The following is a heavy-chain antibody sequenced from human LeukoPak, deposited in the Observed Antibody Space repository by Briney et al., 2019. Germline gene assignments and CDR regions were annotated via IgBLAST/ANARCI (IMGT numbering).Heavy chain of an antibody. D-gene: IGHD3-3*01. CDR1: GFTFSSYG. CDR3: VRHDFWSGFKGGDY. J-gene: IGHJ4*02. CDR2: ISSSGSTI. Sequence: GGSLRLSCAASGFTFSSYGMNRVRQAPGKGLEWVSYISSSGSTIYYADSVRGRFTISRDNAKNSLYLQMNNLRAEDTAFYYCVRHDFWSGFKGGDYWGQGTLVTVSS. V-gene: IGHV3-48*03.